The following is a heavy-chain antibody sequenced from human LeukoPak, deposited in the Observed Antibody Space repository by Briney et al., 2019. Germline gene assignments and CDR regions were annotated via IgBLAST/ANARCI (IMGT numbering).Heavy chain of an antibody. Sequence: ASVKVSCKASGYTFTSYGISWVRQAPGQGLEWMGWISAYNGNTNYAQKLQGRVTMTRDMSTSTVYMELSSLRSEDTAVYYCARDGSVGDNWFDPWGQGTLVTVSS. CDR2: ISAYNGNT. J-gene: IGHJ5*02. CDR3: ARDGSVGDNWFDP. CDR1: GYTFTSYG. V-gene: IGHV1-18*01. D-gene: IGHD1-26*01.